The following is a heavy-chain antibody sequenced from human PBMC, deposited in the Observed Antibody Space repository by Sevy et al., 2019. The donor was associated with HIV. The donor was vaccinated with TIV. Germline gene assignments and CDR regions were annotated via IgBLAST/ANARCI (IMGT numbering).Heavy chain of an antibody. CDR3: ARDTYYYGSGSYWVY. Sequence: GSLRLSCAASGFTFSSYWMSWVRQAPGKGLEWVANIKQDGSEKYYVDSVKGRFTISRDNAKNSLYLQMNSLRAEDTAVYYCARDTYYYGSGSYWVYWGQGTLVTVSS. CDR2: IKQDGSEK. V-gene: IGHV3-7*01. J-gene: IGHJ4*02. D-gene: IGHD3-10*01. CDR1: GFTFSSYW.